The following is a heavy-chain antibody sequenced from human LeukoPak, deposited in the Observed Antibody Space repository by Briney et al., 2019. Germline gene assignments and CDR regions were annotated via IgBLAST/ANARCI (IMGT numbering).Heavy chain of an antibody. CDR1: GFTFSSYA. Sequence: GGSLRLSCAASGFTFSSYAMSWVRQAPGKGLEWVSAISSSGGSTYYADSVKGRFTISRDNSKNTLYLQMNSLRAEDTAVYYCAKTIDYGGKGAHDYWGQGTLVTVSS. J-gene: IGHJ4*02. V-gene: IGHV3-23*01. CDR2: ISSSGGST. D-gene: IGHD4-23*01. CDR3: AKTIDYGGKGAHDY.